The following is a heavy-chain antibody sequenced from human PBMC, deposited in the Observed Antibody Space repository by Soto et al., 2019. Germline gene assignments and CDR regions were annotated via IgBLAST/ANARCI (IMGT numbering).Heavy chain of an antibody. J-gene: IGHJ4*02. V-gene: IGHV3-21*01. CDR3: ARYKGYGDDLDS. CDR1: GFSFSDYY. CDR2: ISGKSTYI. D-gene: IGHD4-17*01. Sequence: VQLVESGGGLVKPGGSLRLSCAASGFSFSDYYMSWVRQAPGKGLEWVSSISGKSTYIYYAASVKGRFTISRENARNSVYLQMVSVLAEHTSVYYTARYKGYGDDLDSLGQGTLVTVSS.